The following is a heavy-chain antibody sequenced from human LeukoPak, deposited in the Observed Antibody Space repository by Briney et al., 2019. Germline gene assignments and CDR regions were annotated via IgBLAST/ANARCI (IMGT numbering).Heavy chain of an antibody. CDR1: GFTFSSYG. CDR3: VKDSGTNYDSRGFLPHFDY. CDR2: ISYDGSNK. J-gene: IGHJ4*02. Sequence: PGRSLRLSCAASGFTFSSYGMHWVRQAPGKGLEWVAVISYDGSNKYYADSVKGRFTISRDNAKNSLYLQMNSLRAEDTALYYCVKDSGTNYDSRGFLPHFDYWGQGTLVTVSS. D-gene: IGHD3-22*01. V-gene: IGHV3-30*18.